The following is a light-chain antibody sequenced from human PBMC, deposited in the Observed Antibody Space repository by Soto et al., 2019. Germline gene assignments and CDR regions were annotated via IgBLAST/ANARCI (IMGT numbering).Light chain of an antibody. CDR2: DTS. Sequence: EIVLTQSPGTLSLSPGERATLSFGASQSVSSSYLACYQQKPGQAPRLLIYDTSTRATGVPTRFSGSRSGAEFTLTINSLQSEDFAVYYCQPYNNWPLTFGGGTKVDIK. V-gene: IGKV3-15*01. CDR1: QSVSSSY. CDR3: QPYNNWPLT. J-gene: IGKJ4*01.